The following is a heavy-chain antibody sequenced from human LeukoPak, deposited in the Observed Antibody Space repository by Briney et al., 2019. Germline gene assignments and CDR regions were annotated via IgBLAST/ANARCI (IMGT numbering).Heavy chain of an antibody. V-gene: IGHV3-33*01. CDR3: AREISMFVNAFDL. CDR2: IWYDGSNE. D-gene: IGHD3-10*02. Sequence: TGGSLRPSCAASGFSFSNSGMHWVRQAPGKGLEWVAVIWYDGSNEYYADAVKGRFTISRDNSKNTVHLQMNSLRVEDTSVYYCAREISMFVNAFDLWGQGTLVTVTS. CDR1: GFSFSNSG. J-gene: IGHJ3*01.